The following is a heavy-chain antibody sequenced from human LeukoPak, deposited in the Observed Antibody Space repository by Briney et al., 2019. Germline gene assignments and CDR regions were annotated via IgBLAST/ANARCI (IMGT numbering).Heavy chain of an antibody. V-gene: IGHV1-2*02. CDR2: INPNSGGT. CDR3: ARDVRLWVGATERWFDP. D-gene: IGHD1-26*01. CDR1: GYTFTGYY. Sequence: GASVKVSCKASGYTFTGYYMHWVRQAPGQGLEWMGWINPNSGGTNYAQKFQGRVTMTRDTSISTAYMELSRLRSDDTAVYYCARDVRLWVGATERWFDPWGQGTLVTVSS. J-gene: IGHJ5*02.